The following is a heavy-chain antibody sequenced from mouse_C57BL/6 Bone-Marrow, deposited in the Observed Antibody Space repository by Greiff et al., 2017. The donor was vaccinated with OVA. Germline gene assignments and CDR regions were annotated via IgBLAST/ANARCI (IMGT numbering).Heavy chain of an antibody. D-gene: IGHD2-5*01. J-gene: IGHJ3*01. V-gene: IGHV2-9-1*01. CDR2: IWTGGGT. CDR3: AITYYSNPAWFAY. Sequence: VMLVESGPGLVAPSQSLSITCTVSGFSLTSYAISWVRQPPGKGLEWLGVIWTGGGTNYNSALKSRLSISKDNSKSQVFLKMNSLQTDDTARYYCAITYYSNPAWFAYWGQGTLVTVSA. CDR1: GFSLTSYA.